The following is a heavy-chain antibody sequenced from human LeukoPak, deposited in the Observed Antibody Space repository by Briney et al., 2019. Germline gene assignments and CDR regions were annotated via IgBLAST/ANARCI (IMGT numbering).Heavy chain of an antibody. V-gene: IGHV4-59*08. D-gene: IGHD3-16*01. CDR2: IYNSRST. CDR3: ARRNVLAEGEAFDI. J-gene: IGHJ3*02. CDR1: GGSISSYY. Sequence: SETLSLTCTVSGGSISSYYWTCIRQPPGEGLEWIGYIYNSRSTNYNPSLNSRVTISVDASKNQFSLKLNSVTAADTAVYYCARRNVLAEGEAFDIWGQGTMVTVSS.